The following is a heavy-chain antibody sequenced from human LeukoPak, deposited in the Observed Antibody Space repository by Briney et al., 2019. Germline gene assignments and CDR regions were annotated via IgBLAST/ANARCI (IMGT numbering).Heavy chain of an antibody. CDR2: IYTSGST. CDR1: GGSISSYY. V-gene: IGHV4-4*07. D-gene: IGHD3-22*01. J-gene: IGHJ4*02. Sequence: SETLSLTCTVSGGSISSYYWSWIRQPAGKGLEWIGRIYTSGSTNYNPSLKSRVTISVDTSKNQFSLKLSSVTAADTAVYYCARQYYDSSGYYLIYFDYWGQGTLVTVSS. CDR3: ARQYYDSSGYYLIYFDY.